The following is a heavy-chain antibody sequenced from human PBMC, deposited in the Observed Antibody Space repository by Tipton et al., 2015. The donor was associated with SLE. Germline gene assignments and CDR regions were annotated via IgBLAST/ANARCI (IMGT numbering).Heavy chain of an antibody. CDR2: IYYSGST. J-gene: IGHJ4*02. CDR1: GGSISSHY. D-gene: IGHD4-17*01. Sequence: TLSLTCTVSGGSISSHYWSWIRQPPGKGLEWIGYIYYSGSTNYNPSLESRVTISVDRSKNQFSLKLSSVTAADTAVYYCARVSGDYVADYFDYWGQGTLVTISS. CDR3: ARVSGDYVADYFDY. V-gene: IGHV4-59*11.